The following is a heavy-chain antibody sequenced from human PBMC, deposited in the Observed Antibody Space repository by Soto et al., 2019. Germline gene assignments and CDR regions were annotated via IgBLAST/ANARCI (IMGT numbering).Heavy chain of an antibody. CDR3: ARDYYDSSGYLYYFDY. Sequence: QVQLVQSGAEVKKPGSSVKVSCMASGGTFSSYAISWVRQAPGQGLEWMGGIIPIFGTANYAQKFQGRVTITADESTSTAYMELSSLRSEDTAVYYCARDYYDSSGYLYYFDYWGQGTLVTVSS. V-gene: IGHV1-69*01. CDR2: IIPIFGTA. CDR1: GGTFSSYA. J-gene: IGHJ4*02. D-gene: IGHD3-22*01.